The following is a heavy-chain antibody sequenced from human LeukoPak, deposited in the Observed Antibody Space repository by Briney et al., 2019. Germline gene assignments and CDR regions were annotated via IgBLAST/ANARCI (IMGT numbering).Heavy chain of an antibody. CDR3: ARCCGSGSYNWFDP. J-gene: IGHJ5*02. CDR1: GGSFSGYY. Sequence: SETLSLTCAVYGGSFSGYYWSWIRQPPGKGLEWIGEINHSGSTNYNLSLKSRVTISVDTSKNQFSLKLSSVTAADTAVYYCARCCGSGSYNWFDPRGQGTLVTVSS. D-gene: IGHD3-10*01. V-gene: IGHV4-34*01. CDR2: INHSGST.